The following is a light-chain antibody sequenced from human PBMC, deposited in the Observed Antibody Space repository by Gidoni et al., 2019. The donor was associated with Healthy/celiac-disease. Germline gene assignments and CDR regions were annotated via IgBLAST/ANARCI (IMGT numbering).Light chain of an antibody. V-gene: IGLV2-14*01. CDR2: EVS. J-gene: IGLJ1*01. Sequence: QSALTQPASVSGSPGQSITISCTGTSRDVGGYNYVSWYQQHPGKAPKLMIYEVSNRPSGVSNRFSGSKSNNTASLTISGLQAEDEADYYCSSYTSSSTLPYVFGTGTKVTVL. CDR3: SSYTSSSTLPYV. CDR1: SRDVGGYNY.